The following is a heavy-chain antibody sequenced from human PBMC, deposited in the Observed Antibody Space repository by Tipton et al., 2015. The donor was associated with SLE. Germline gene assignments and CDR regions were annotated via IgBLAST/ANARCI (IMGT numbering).Heavy chain of an antibody. CDR2: ITPHSGAT. J-gene: IGHJ5*02. CDR3: ARDFYGSGFDA. D-gene: IGHD4-17*01. CDR1: GYTFTGFY. V-gene: IGHV1-2*02. Sequence: QLVQSGPEVKKPGASVKVSCKASGYTFTGFYMHWVRQAPGQGLEWMGRITPHSGATYYVQKFQGRVTMTTDTSINTTHMELSRLSFDDTALYFCARDFYGSGFDAWGQGTLVTVSS.